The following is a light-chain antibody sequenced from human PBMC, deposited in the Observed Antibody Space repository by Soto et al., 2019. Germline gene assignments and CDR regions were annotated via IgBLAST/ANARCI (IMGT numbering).Light chain of an antibody. CDR1: SSNIGRTD. J-gene: IGLJ3*02. CDR3: AAWDDSLSGRV. V-gene: IGLV1-47*01. Sequence: QSVLTQPPSASGTPGQRVAISCSGSSSNIGRTDVYWYQQLPGTAPKLLLYRNNQRPSGVPDRFSGSKSGTSASLAISGLRSEDEADYYCAAWDDSLSGRVFGGGTKLTVL. CDR2: RNN.